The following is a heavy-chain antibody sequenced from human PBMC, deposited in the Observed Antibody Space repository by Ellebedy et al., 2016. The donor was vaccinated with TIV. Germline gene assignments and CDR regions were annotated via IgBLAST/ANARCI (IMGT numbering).Heavy chain of an antibody. Sequence: AASVKVSCKAAGYTFPGYYMHWVRQAPGQGLEWMGWINPNSGATNYTQELHGRVAFTRDTSISTAYLELSSLTSDDTAVYYCARNYYGDFLYFDYWGQGTLVTVSS. J-gene: IGHJ4*02. CDR3: ARNYYGDFLYFDY. CDR2: INPNSGAT. CDR1: GYTFPGYY. V-gene: IGHV1-2*02. D-gene: IGHD4-17*01.